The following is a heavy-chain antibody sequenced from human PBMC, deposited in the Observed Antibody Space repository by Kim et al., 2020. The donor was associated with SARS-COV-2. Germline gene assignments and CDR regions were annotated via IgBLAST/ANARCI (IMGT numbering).Heavy chain of an antibody. J-gene: IGHJ4*02. D-gene: IGHD3-10*01. CDR2: ISSSSSYI. CDR1: GFTFSSYS. V-gene: IGHV3-21*01. Sequence: GGSLRLSCAASGFTFSSYSMNWVRQAPGKGLEWVSSISSSSSYIYYADSVKGRFTISRDNDKNSLYLQMNSLRAEDTAVYYCARTHRGVGEYYFDYWGQGTVVTVSS. CDR3: ARTHRGVGEYYFDY.